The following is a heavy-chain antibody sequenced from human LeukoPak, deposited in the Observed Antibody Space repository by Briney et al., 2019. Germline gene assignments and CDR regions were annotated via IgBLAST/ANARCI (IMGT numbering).Heavy chain of an antibody. Sequence: GRSLRLSCAASGFTFSSYAMHWVRQAPGKGLEWVAVISYDGSNKYYADSVKGRFTISRDNSKNTLYLQMNSLRAEDTAVYYCAKENSIAVAGDFDYWGQGTLVTVSS. D-gene: IGHD6-19*01. CDR1: GFTFSSYA. CDR2: ISYDGSNK. J-gene: IGHJ4*02. CDR3: AKENSIAVAGDFDY. V-gene: IGHV3-30-3*01.